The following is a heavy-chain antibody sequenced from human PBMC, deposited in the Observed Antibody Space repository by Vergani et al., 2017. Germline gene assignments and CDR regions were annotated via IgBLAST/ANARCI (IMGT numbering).Heavy chain of an antibody. CDR1: GSTFSNYW. V-gene: IGHV5-51*01. CDR3: ARHSLEWSDNDAFDI. Sequence: EVQLVQSGAEVKKPGESLKISCKESGSTFSNYWIGWVRQMPGKGLEFMGIIYPYDSDTRYGPSFQGQGTISADKSISTAYLQWSSLEASDTAMYYCARHSLEWSDNDAFDIWGQGTMVTVSS. D-gene: IGHD3-3*01. J-gene: IGHJ3*02. CDR2: IYPYDSDT.